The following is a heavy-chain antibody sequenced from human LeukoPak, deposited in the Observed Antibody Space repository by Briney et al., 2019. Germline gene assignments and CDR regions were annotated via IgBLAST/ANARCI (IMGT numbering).Heavy chain of an antibody. J-gene: IGHJ6*03. V-gene: IGHV4-34*01. CDR3: GRRARRYFDFYYYYMDV. CDR1: GGSFSGYY. CDR2: NNHRGDT. D-gene: IGHD3-9*01. Sequence: SSETLSLTCAVYGGSFSGYYWSWIRQPPGKGLEWIGENNHRGDTNCNPSLKSRLTISVDTSKKQFSLKLSSVTAADTAVYYCGRRARRYFDFYYYYMDVWGKGTTVTISS.